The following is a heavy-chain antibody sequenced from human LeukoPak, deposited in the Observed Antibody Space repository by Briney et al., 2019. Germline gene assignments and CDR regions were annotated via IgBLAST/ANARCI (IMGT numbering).Heavy chain of an antibody. V-gene: IGHV3-33*06. CDR2: IWHDGSNK. J-gene: IGHJ4*02. CDR3: AKHYGSGTYYNYFTY. D-gene: IGHD3-10*01. Sequence: GGSLRLSCAASGFTFSNYGMHWVRQAPGKGLEWVAVIWHDGSNKYYADSVKGRFTISRDNSENTLYLQMNSLRAEDTATYYCAKHYGSGTYYNYFTYCGQGTLVSVSS. CDR1: GFTFSNYG.